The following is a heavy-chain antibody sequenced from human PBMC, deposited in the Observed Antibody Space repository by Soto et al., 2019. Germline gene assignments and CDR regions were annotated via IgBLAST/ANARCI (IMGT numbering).Heavy chain of an antibody. J-gene: IGHJ4*02. V-gene: IGHV3-73*01. D-gene: IGHD3-9*01. CDR3: TTAVYDILTGYYVLDY. CDR2: IRSKANSYAT. CDR1: GFTFSGSA. Sequence: GESLKISCAASGFTFSGSAMHWVRQASGKGLEWVGRIRSKANSYATAYAASVKGRFTISRDDSKNTAYLQMNSLKTEDTAVYYCTTAVYDILTGYYVLDYWCQGTLVTVSS.